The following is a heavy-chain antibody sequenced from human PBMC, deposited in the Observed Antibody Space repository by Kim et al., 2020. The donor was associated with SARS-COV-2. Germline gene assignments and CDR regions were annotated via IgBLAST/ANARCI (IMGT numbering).Heavy chain of an antibody. V-gene: IGHV3-49*03. Sequence: GGSLRLSCTASGFTFGDYAMSWFRQAPGKGLEWVGFIRSKAYGWTTEYVASVKGRFTISRDDSKSIAYLQMNSLKTEDTAVYYCTRRAHGYSYGYYWGQGTLVTVSS. D-gene: IGHD5-18*01. J-gene: IGHJ4*02. CDR3: TRRAHGYSYGYY. CDR2: IRSKAYGWTT. CDR1: GFTFGDYA.